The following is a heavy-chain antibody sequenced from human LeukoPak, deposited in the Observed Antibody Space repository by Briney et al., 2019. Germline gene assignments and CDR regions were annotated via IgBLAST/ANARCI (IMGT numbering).Heavy chain of an antibody. V-gene: IGHV1-2*06. Sequence: ASVKVSCKASGYTFTGYYMHWVRQAPGQGLELMGRINPNSGGTNYAQKFQGRVTMTRDTSISTAYMELSRLRSDDTAVYYCARAGRRPNIVVVPAAMRSWFDPWGQGTLVTVSS. D-gene: IGHD2-2*01. CDR3: ARAGRRPNIVVVPAAMRSWFDP. CDR2: INPNSGGT. CDR1: GYTFTGYY. J-gene: IGHJ5*02.